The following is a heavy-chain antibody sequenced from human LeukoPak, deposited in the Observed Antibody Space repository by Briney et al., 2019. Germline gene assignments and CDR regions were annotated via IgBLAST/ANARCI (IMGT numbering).Heavy chain of an antibody. CDR1: GFTFSSYS. CDR2: ISSSSSTI. CDR3: ARVSSGWYGGPRKYFDY. J-gene: IGHJ4*02. V-gene: IGHV3-48*01. D-gene: IGHD6-19*01. Sequence: GGSLRLSCAASGFTFSSYSMNWVRQAPGKGLEWVSYISSSSSTIYYADSVKGRFTISRDNAKNSLYLQMNSLRAEDTAVYYCARVSSGWYGGPRKYFDYWGQGTLVTVSS.